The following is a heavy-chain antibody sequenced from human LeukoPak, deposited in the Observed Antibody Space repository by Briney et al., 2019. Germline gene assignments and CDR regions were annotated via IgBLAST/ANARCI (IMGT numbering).Heavy chain of an antibody. J-gene: IGHJ6*02. V-gene: IGHV3-48*04. CDR1: GFTFSNAW. CDR3: ARDLAPSYYGMDV. D-gene: IGHD2-15*01. CDR2: ISSSGSTI. Sequence: PGGSLRLSCAASGFTFSNAWMNWVRQAPGKGLEWVSYISSSGSTIYYADSVKGRFTISRDNAKNSLYLQMNSLRAEDTAVYYCARDLAPSYYGMDVWGQGTTVTVSS.